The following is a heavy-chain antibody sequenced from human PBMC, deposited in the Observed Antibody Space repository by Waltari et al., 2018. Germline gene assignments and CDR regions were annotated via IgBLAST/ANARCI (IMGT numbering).Heavy chain of an antibody. CDR2: IYYSGST. D-gene: IGHD4-17*01. CDR1: GRSISRRSYY. Sequence: QLQLQASGPGLVKPSETLSLTCTVSGRSISRRSYYWGWFPQPPGKGLEWIGSIYYSGSTYYNPSLKSRVTISVDTSKNQFSLKLSSVTAADTAVYYCARHTDYGDYGGFDYWGQGTLVTVSS. V-gene: IGHV4-39*01. J-gene: IGHJ4*02. CDR3: ARHTDYGDYGGFDY.